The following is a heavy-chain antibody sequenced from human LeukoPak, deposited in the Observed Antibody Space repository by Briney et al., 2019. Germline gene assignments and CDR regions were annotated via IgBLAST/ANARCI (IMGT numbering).Heavy chain of an antibody. J-gene: IGHJ6*03. CDR3: AKLEGSGWSGYMDV. D-gene: IGHD6-19*01. V-gene: IGHV3-23*01. CDR2: ISGDGDST. Sequence: GGSLRLSCLASGFTFSNYAMNWVRQAPGKGLEWVSAISGDGDSTYYADSVKGRFIISRDTFKNTLFLQLKSLRAEDTAIYYCAKLEGSGWSGYMDVWGKGTTVIVS. CDR1: GFTFSNYA.